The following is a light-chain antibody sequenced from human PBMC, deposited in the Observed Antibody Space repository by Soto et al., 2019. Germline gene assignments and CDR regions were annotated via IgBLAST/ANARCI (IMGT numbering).Light chain of an antibody. CDR2: EVS. J-gene: IGLJ3*02. V-gene: IGLV2-8*01. CDR1: SSDVGGYNY. Sequence: QSALTQPPSASGSPGQSVTISCTGTSSDVGGYNYVSWYQQHPGKAPKLMIYEVSKRPSGVPDRFSGFKSGNTASLTVSGLQADDEADYYCTSYAGSNNLVFGGGTKLTVL. CDR3: TSYAGSNNLV.